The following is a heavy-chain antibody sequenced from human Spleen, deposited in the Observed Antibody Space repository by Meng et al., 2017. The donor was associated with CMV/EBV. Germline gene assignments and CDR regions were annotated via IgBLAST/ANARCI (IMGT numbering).Heavy chain of an antibody. J-gene: IGHJ4*02. Sequence: SETLSLTCAVSGASISDDNWWSWVRQAPGKGLEWIGEVYHSGSTNYNPSLKTRLIITVDESKNQFSLKLTSVTAADTAVFYCAAQHGGGFGSSSWSAYWGQGTLVTVSS. D-gene: IGHD6-13*01. CDR2: VYHSGST. V-gene: IGHV4-4*02. CDR3: AAQHGGGFGSSSWSAY. CDR1: GASISDDNW.